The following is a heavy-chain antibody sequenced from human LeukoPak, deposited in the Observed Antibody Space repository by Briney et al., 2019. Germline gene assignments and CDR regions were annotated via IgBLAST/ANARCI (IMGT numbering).Heavy chain of an antibody. V-gene: IGHV4-4*02. CDR3: AREILGGFNPGAY. CDR2: IHRSGSP. CDR1: LDSTTSNF. Sequence: PSETLSLTCTVSLDSTTSNFWSCVRQPPGKSLEWIGEIHRSGSPNYNPSLQSRVTISIDRSRNQIVLELSSVTAADTAVYYCAREILGGFNPGAYWGQGTLVTVSS. J-gene: IGHJ4*02. D-gene: IGHD1-14*01.